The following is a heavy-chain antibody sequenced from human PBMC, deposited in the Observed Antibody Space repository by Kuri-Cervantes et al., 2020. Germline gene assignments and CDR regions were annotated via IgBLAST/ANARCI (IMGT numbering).Heavy chain of an antibody. Sequence: ASVKVSCKASGYTFTGYYMHWVRQAPGQGLEWMGWINPNSGGTNYAQKFQGRVTMTTDTSTSTAYMELRSLRSDDTAVYYCARSSSGWYGGFDNWGQGTLVTVSS. J-gene: IGHJ4*02. D-gene: IGHD6-19*01. V-gene: IGHV1-2*02. CDR1: GYTFTGYY. CDR3: ARSSSGWYGGFDN. CDR2: INPNSGGT.